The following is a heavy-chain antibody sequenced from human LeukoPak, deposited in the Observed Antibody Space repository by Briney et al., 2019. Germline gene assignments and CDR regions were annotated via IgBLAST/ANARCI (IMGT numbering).Heavy chain of an antibody. D-gene: IGHD6-6*01. J-gene: IGHJ4*02. CDR3: ARKTTSSSFDY. Sequence: SQTLSLTCAISGDSVSSNSASWSWIRQSPSRGLEWLGRTYYWSKWYNDYAVSVKSRITINPDTSKDQFSLQLNSVTPEDTAVYYCARKTTSSSFDYWGQGTLVTVSS. V-gene: IGHV6-1*01. CDR1: GDSVSSNSAS. CDR2: TYYWSKWYN.